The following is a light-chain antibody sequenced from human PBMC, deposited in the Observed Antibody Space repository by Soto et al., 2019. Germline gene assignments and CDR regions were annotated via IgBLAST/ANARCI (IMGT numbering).Light chain of an antibody. CDR2: GAS. V-gene: IGKV3-15*01. J-gene: IGKJ5*01. Sequence: VMTHSPATLALSPGERATLSCRASQSVSSKLVWYQQKPGQAPRFLIYGASTRATGIPARFRGSGSGTEFTLTIDSLQSEDFAVYYCQQYNDWPPAFGGRTRLEIK. CDR3: QQYNDWPPA. CDR1: QSVSSK.